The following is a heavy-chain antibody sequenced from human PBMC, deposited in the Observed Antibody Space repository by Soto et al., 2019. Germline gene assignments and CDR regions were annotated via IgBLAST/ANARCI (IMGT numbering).Heavy chain of an antibody. J-gene: IGHJ3*02. V-gene: IGHV3-74*01. CDR3: ARAGLGYCTSTSCHPGFDI. CDR2: INGDGRTT. Sequence: GGSLRLSCAASGFTFSNAWMSWVRQAPGKGLEWVSRINGDGRTTIYADSVKGRFTISRDNAKNTLYLQMNSLRAEDTAVYYCARAGLGYCTSTSCHPGFDIWGQGTMVTVSS. D-gene: IGHD2-2*01. CDR1: GFTFSNAW.